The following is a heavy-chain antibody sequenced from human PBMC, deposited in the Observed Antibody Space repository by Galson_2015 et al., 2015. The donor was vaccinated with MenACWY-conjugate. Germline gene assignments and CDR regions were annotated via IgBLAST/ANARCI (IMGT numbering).Heavy chain of an antibody. Sequence: ETLSLTCAVYGGSFSGYYWSWIRQPPGKGLEWIGEINHSGSTNYNPSLKSRVTISIDTSKNQFSLKLSSVTAADTAVYYCARGNGLLEDYGDYGLSPNDYWGQGTLVTVSS. J-gene: IGHJ4*02. D-gene: IGHD4-17*01. CDR3: ARGNGLLEDYGDYGLSPNDY. V-gene: IGHV4-34*01. CDR2: INHSGST. CDR1: GGSFSGYY.